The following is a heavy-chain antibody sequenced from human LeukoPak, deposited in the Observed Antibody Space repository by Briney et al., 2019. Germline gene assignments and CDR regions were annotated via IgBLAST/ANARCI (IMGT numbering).Heavy chain of an antibody. CDR2: IYHSGST. CDR3: ARGGTVADINALDL. Sequence: SETLSLTCAVSGDSISSSNWWGWVRQPPGKGLEWIGEIYHSGSTNYNPSLKSRVTVSVDKSKNQFSLRLTAVTAADTAVYYCARGGTVADINALDLWGRGTLVAVSS. CDR1: GDSISSSNW. V-gene: IGHV4-4*02. J-gene: IGHJ5*02. D-gene: IGHD6-19*01.